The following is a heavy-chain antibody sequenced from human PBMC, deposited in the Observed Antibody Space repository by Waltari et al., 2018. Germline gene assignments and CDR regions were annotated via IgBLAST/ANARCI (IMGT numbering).Heavy chain of an antibody. V-gene: IGHV3-74*01. CDR2: INSEGTLI. CDR3: IRGIGDY. Sequence: EVQLVESGGGLVQPGVSLRLSCVVSGFNFRSYWMHWVRQSPGKGLVWVSRINSEGTLISYADSVKGRFTVSRDNAKNTLYLQMNSLRGEDTAVYYCIRGIGDYWGQGTLVTVSS. D-gene: IGHD3-16*01. CDR1: GFNFRSYW. J-gene: IGHJ4*02.